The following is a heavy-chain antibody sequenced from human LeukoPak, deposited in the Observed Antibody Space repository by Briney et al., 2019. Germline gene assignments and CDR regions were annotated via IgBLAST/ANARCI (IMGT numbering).Heavy chain of an antibody. CDR3: ARDHRGYEDAFDT. CDR1: GFTFSSYS. CDR2: ISSSSSTI. V-gene: IGHV3-48*01. Sequence: PGGSLRLSCAASGFTFSSYSMNWVRQAPGKGLEWVSYISSSSSTIYYADSVKGRFTISRDNAKNSLYLQMNSLRAEDTAVYYCARDHRGYEDAFDTWGQGTMVTVSS. J-gene: IGHJ3*02. D-gene: IGHD5-12*01.